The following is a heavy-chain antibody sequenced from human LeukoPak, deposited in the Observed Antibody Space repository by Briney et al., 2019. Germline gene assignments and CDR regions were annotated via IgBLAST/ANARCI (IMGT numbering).Heavy chain of an antibody. CDR3: ATQERGVFDY. V-gene: IGHV4-59*08. CDR2: IYYSGST. Sequence: SETLSLTCTVSGGSISSYYWSWIRQPPGKGLEWIGYIYYSGSTNYNPSLKSRVSISVDTSKNQFSLKLSSVTAADTAVYYCATQERGVFDYWGQGILVTASS. CDR1: GGSISSYY. D-gene: IGHD3-10*01. J-gene: IGHJ4*02.